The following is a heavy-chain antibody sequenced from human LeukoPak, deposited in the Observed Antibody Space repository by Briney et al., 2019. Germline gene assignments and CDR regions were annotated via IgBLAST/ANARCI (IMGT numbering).Heavy chain of an antibody. D-gene: IGHD5-18*01. V-gene: IGHV5-51*01. CDR1: GYSFTTYW. CDR3: ARHAEASYSPLAY. Sequence: GESLKISCKGSGYSFTTYWIGWVRQMPGKGLEWMGIIYPGDSDTRYSPSFQGQVTISADKSISTAYLQWSSLKASDTAMYYCARHAEASYSPLAYWGQGTLVTVSS. CDR2: IYPGDSDT. J-gene: IGHJ4*02.